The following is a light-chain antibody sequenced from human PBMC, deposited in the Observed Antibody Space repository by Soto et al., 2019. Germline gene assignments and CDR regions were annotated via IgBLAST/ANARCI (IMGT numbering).Light chain of an antibody. CDR3: SSYGGSNIPLYV. CDR2: EVD. Sequence: QPALAQPPSASGSAGQSLTISCAGTGSDVGAYKYVSWYQQHPGKAPKLIIYEVDKRPSGVPDRFSGSKSGNTASLTVSGLQAEDEADYYCSSYGGSNIPLYVFGTGTKVTVL. J-gene: IGLJ1*01. V-gene: IGLV2-8*01. CDR1: GSDVGAYKY.